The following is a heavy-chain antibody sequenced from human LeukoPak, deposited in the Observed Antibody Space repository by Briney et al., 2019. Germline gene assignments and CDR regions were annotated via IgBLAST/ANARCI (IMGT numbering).Heavy chain of an antibody. V-gene: IGHV4-4*09. CDR1: GVSISSYY. CDR3: ARTPTPQDAFDI. CDR2: IYTSGST. Sequence: SETLSLTCTVSGVSISSYYWSWIRQPPGKGLEWIGYIYTSGSTNYNPSLKSRVTISVDTSKNQFSLKLSSVTAADTAVYYCARTPTPQDAFDIWGQGTMVTVSS. J-gene: IGHJ3*02.